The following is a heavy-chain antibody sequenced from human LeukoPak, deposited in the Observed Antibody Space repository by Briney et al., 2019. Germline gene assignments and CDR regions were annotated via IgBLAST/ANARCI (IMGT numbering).Heavy chain of an antibody. Sequence: PSQTLSLTCTVSGGSISSGGYYWSWIRQHPGKGLEWIGYIYYSGSTYYNPSLKSRVTISVDTSKNQFSLKLSSVTAADTAVYYCARDGATPSRGRIDNWFDPWGQGTLVTVSS. V-gene: IGHV4-31*03. D-gene: IGHD1-26*01. J-gene: IGHJ5*02. CDR1: GGSISSGGYY. CDR3: ARDGATPSRGRIDNWFDP. CDR2: IYYSGST.